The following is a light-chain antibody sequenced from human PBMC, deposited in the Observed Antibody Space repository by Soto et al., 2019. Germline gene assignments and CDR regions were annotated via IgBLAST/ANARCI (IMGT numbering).Light chain of an antibody. V-gene: IGLV2-23*01. CDR1: SSDVGSYNL. J-gene: IGLJ1*01. CDR2: EGS. CDR3: CSYAGSPRYV. Sequence: QSALTQPASVSGSPGQSITISCTGTSSDVGSYNLVSWYQQHPGKAPKLMIYEGSKRPSGVSNRFSGSKSGNTASLTISGLQAEDEADYYCCSYAGSPRYVFGTGTKVTGL.